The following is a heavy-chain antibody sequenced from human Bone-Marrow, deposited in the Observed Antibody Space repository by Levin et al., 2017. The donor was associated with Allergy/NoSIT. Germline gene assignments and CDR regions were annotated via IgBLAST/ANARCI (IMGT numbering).Heavy chain of an antibody. CDR3: AVGAHF. V-gene: IGHV3-7*01. J-gene: IGHJ4*02. CDR2: ISPDGSQQ. D-gene: IGHD3-16*01. Sequence: AGGSLRLSCAASGFTFSDFWMTWIRQSPGKGLEWVVNISPDGSQQDYSDSVRGRFTATRDNAKESLFLQLDSLRATDTATYYCAVGAHFWGQGTLVTVSS. CDR1: GFTFSDFW.